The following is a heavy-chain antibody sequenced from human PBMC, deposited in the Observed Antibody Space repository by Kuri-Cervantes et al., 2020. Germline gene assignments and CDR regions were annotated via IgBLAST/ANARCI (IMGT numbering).Heavy chain of an antibody. D-gene: IGHD2-15*01. Sequence: GESLKISCAASGFTFSSYGMHWVRQAPGKGLEWVSAISGSGGSTYYAGSVKGRFTISRDNSKNTLYLQMNSLRAEDTAVYYCAREQLYCSGGSCYLGMDVWGQGTTVTVSS. V-gene: IGHV3-23*01. J-gene: IGHJ6*02. CDR1: GFTFSSYG. CDR2: ISGSGGST. CDR3: AREQLYCSGGSCYLGMDV.